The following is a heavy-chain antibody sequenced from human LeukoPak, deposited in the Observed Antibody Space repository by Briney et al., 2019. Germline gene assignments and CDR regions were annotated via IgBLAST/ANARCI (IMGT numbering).Heavy chain of an antibody. CDR2: IYYSGST. D-gene: IGHD3-3*01. CDR1: GGSISSYY. J-gene: IGHJ5*02. Sequence: KPSETLSLTCTVSGGSISSYYWSWIRQPPGKGLEWIGYIYYSGSTNYNPSLKSRVTISVDTSKNQFSLKLSSVTAADTAVYYCARGTLRVLEWLPLAGWFDPWGQGTLVTVSS. V-gene: IGHV4-59*01. CDR3: ARGTLRVLEWLPLAGWFDP.